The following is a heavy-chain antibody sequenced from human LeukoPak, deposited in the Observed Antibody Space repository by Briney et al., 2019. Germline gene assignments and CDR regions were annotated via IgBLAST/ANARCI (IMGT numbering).Heavy chain of an antibody. CDR1: GGSISSYY. Sequence: SETLSLTCTVSGGSISSYYWSWIRQPPGKGLEWIGYIYYSGSTNYNPSLKSRVTISVDTSKNQFSLKLGSVTAADTAVYYCAREGGSPGYYYYGMDVWGQGTTVTVSS. J-gene: IGHJ6*02. CDR3: AREGGSPGYYYYGMDV. V-gene: IGHV4-59*01. CDR2: IYYSGST. D-gene: IGHD1-26*01.